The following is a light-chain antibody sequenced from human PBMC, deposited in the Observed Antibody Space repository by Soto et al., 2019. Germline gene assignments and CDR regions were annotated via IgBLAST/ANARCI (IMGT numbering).Light chain of an antibody. J-gene: IGKJ1*01. CDR1: QSVRSN. CDR3: QQYNDWPLT. V-gene: IGKV3-15*01. Sequence: EILMRQSPVTRSVSPGERATLSCRASQSVRSNLAWYQQKPGQAPSLLIYGAFTRATGIPARFSGTGSGTEFTLTISSLQSEDFALYYCQQYNDWPLTFGQGTKVDIK. CDR2: GAF.